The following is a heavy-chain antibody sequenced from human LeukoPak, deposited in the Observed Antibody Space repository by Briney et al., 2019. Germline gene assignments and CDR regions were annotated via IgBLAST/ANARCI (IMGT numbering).Heavy chain of an antibody. CDR2: IYSGGST. J-gene: IGHJ4*02. V-gene: IGHV3-53*01. D-gene: IGHD3-22*01. CDR1: GFTVSSNY. Sequence: HPGGSLRLSCAASGFTVSSNYMSWVRQAPGKGLEWVSVIYSGGSTYYADSVKGRFTISRDDSKNTLYLQMNSLRAEDTAVYYCARVGADYYDSSAFDYWGQGTLVTVSS. CDR3: ARVGADYYDSSAFDY.